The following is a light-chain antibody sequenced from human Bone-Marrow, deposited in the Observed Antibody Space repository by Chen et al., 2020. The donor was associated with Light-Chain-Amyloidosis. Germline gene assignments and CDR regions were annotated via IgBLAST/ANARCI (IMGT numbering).Light chain of an antibody. CDR1: SGSIATNY. Sequence: NFMLTQPHSVSESPGKTVIISCTRSSGSIATNYVQWYQQRPGSSPSPVIYEDDQRPSGLPDRFSGSIDRSSNAASLSISGLKTAEEADYYCQSYQGSSQGVFGGGTKLTFL. V-gene: IGLV6-57*01. CDR2: EDD. J-gene: IGLJ3*02. CDR3: QSYQGSSQGV.